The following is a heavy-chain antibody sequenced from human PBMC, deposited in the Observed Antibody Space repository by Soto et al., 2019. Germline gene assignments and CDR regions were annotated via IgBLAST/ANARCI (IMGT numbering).Heavy chain of an antibody. J-gene: IGHJ5*02. CDR1: GGSISGYY. V-gene: IGHV4-4*07. CDR3: ARDSAGTTSFDWFDP. D-gene: IGHD1-7*01. CDR2: IFASGRT. Sequence: SETLSLTCTVSGGSISGYYWSWIRQPAGKGLEWIGRIFASGRTDYNPSLKSRVTMSVDTSKNQFSLKLRSLIVADTAVYFCARDSAGTTSFDWFDPWGQGTLVTVSS.